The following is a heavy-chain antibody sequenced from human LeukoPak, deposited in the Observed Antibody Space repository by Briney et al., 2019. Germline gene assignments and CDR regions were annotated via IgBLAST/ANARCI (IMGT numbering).Heavy chain of an antibody. V-gene: IGHV4-59*01. CDR2: IYYSGST. J-gene: IGHJ3*02. D-gene: IGHD4-17*01. Sequence: KPSETLSLTCTVSGGSISSYYWSWIRQPPGKGLEWIGYIYYSGSTNYNPSLKSRVTISVDTSKNQFSLKLSSVTAADTAVYYCARCELDYGNAFDIWGQGTMVTVSS. CDR1: GGSISSYY. CDR3: ARCELDYGNAFDI.